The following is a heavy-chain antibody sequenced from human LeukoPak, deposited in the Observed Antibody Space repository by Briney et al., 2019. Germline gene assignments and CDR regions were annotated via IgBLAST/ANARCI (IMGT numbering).Heavy chain of an antibody. CDR3: ARVARGYYYYMDV. CDR1: GGSISSYY. Sequence: SETLSLACTVSGGSISSYYWNWIRQPPGKGQERIGYIYYSGSTNYNPSLKSRVTISVDTSKNQFSLKLSSVTAADTAVYYCARVARGYYYYMDVWGKGTTVTVSS. CDR2: IYYSGST. J-gene: IGHJ6*03. D-gene: IGHD2-15*01. V-gene: IGHV4-59*01.